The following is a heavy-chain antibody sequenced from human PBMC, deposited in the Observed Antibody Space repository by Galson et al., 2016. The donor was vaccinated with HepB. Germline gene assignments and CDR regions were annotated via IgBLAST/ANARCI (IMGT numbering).Heavy chain of an antibody. Sequence: SVKVSCKASGYIFSRYALHWLRQAPGQRLEWMGWINPGNGNTKYSQKLQGRVTITRDTSASTAYMELSSLKSEDTSVYYCVRERRNTVTTVYFYDYYGVDVWGQGTTVTVSS. CDR1: GYIFSRYA. J-gene: IGHJ6*02. CDR2: INPGNGNT. D-gene: IGHD4-17*01. CDR3: VRERRNTVTTVYFYDYYGVDV. V-gene: IGHV1-3*01.